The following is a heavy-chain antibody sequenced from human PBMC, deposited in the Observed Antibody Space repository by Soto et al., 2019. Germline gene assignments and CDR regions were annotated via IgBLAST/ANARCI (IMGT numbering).Heavy chain of an antibody. D-gene: IGHD4-17*01. CDR3: AHAGDYDLLTFDH. J-gene: IGHJ4*02. V-gene: IGHV2-5*02. CDR2: IYWDDDK. Sequence: QITLKESGPTLVRPAQTLTLTCAFSGFSLTTYDMGVAWIRQPPGKALEWLALIYWDDDKRYSPSLKDRLASSKDTSRIQVVLTITNMDPVDTATYFWAHAGDYDLLTFDHWGPGTLVTDSS. CDR1: GFSLTTYDMG.